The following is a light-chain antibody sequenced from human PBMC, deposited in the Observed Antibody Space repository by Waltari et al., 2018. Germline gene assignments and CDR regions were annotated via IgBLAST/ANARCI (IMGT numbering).Light chain of an antibody. J-gene: IGLJ2*01. CDR2: DDD. V-gene: IGLV6-57*04. CDR1: GGSIARNY. Sequence: FILTQPHSVSESPGKTVTISCTRSGGSIARNYVQWYQQRPGSAPTTVIYDDDQRPSGVPDRFSGSIDSSSNSASLTISELKTEDEAYYYCQSYDSNESVVFGGGTKLTVL. CDR3: QSYDSNESVV.